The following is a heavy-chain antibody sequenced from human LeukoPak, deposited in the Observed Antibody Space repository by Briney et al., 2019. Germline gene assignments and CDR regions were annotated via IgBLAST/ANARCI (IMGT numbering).Heavy chain of an antibody. CDR3: ARDVNYDILTGYYTSFDY. CDR1: GFTFSSYS. J-gene: IGHJ4*02. D-gene: IGHD3-9*01. Sequence: GGSLRLSCAASGFTFSSYSMNWVRQAPGKGLEWVSSISSSSSYIYYADSVKGRFTISRDNSKNTLYLQMNSLRAEDTAVYYCARDVNYDILTGYYTSFDYWGQGTLVTVSS. V-gene: IGHV3-21*01. CDR2: ISSSSSYI.